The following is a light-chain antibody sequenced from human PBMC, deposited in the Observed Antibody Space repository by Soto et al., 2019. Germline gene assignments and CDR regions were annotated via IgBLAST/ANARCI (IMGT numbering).Light chain of an antibody. CDR3: QQYGSSPWT. Sequence: ELVLTQSPGTLSLSPGERATLSCRASQSVSSSYLAWYQQKPGQAPRPLIYGASSRAIGIPDRFSGSGSGTDFTLTISRLEPEDFAVYDCQQYGSSPWTFGQGTKVEIK. J-gene: IGKJ1*01. CDR2: GAS. CDR1: QSVSSSY. V-gene: IGKV3-20*01.